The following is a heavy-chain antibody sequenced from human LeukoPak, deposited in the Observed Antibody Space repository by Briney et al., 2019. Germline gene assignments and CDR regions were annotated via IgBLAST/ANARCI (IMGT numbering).Heavy chain of an antibody. D-gene: IGHD2-21*02. V-gene: IGHV3-30*02. J-gene: IGHJ3*02. CDR3: ARDILAYCGGDCYSGAFDI. Sequence: GGSLRLSCAASGFTFSSYGMHWVRQAPGKGLEWVAFIRYDGSNKYYADSVKGRFTISRDNAKNSLYLQMNSLRAEDTAVYYCARDILAYCGGDCYSGAFDIWGQGTMVTVSS. CDR1: GFTFSSYG. CDR2: IRYDGSNK.